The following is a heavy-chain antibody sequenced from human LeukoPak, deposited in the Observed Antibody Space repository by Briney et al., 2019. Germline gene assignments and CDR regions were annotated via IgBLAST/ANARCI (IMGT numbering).Heavy chain of an antibody. CDR3: ARELGGAGTFDAFDI. J-gene: IGHJ3*02. Sequence: ASVKVSCKASGYTFTGYYMHWVRQAPGQGLEWMGWINPNSGGTNYARKFQGRVTMTRDTSISTAYMELSRLRSDDTAVYYCARELGGAGTFDAFDIWGQGTMVTVSS. V-gene: IGHV1-2*02. CDR2: INPNSGGT. CDR1: GYTFTGYY. D-gene: IGHD6-13*01.